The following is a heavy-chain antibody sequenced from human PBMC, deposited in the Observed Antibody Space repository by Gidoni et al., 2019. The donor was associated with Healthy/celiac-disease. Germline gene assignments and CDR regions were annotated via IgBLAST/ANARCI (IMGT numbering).Heavy chain of an antibody. Sequence: QVQLVESGGGVVQPGRSLRLSCAASGFTFSSYGMHWVRQAPGKGLEWVAVIWYDGSNKYYADSVKGRFTISRDNSKNTLYLQMNSLRAEDTAVYYCARDMFPIFGVVIIPRGADYWGQGTLVTVSS. CDR1: GFTFSSYG. CDR3: ARDMFPIFGVVIIPRGADY. V-gene: IGHV3-33*01. D-gene: IGHD3-3*01. J-gene: IGHJ4*02. CDR2: IWYDGSNK.